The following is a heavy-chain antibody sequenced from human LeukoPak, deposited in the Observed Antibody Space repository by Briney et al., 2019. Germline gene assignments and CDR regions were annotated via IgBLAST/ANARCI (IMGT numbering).Heavy chain of an antibody. Sequence: GASVKVSCKASGYTFTGYYMHWVRQAPGQGLEWMGWINPNSGGTNYAQKFQGRVTMTRDTSISTAYMELSRLRSDDTAVYYCARDWSGAGLPHDYWGQGTLVTVSS. CDR2: INPNSGGT. J-gene: IGHJ4*02. V-gene: IGHV1-2*02. D-gene: IGHD3-10*01. CDR1: GYTFTGYY. CDR3: ARDWSGAGLPHDY.